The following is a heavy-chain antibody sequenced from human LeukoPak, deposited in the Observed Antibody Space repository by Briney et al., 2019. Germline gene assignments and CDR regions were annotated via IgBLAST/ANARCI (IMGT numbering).Heavy chain of an antibody. D-gene: IGHD3/OR15-3a*01. CDR1: GFTFNYYA. Sequence: PGTSLRLSCVASGFTFNYYAIHWVRQAPGKGLEWVAVISFDGKNKFYADSVKGRFTISRDNSENTLYLQMNSLKPEDTAVYFCARDSRLKWTEYYFDFWGQGTLVTVSS. V-gene: IGHV3-30*04. CDR3: ARDSRLKWTEYYFDF. J-gene: IGHJ4*02. CDR2: ISFDGKNK.